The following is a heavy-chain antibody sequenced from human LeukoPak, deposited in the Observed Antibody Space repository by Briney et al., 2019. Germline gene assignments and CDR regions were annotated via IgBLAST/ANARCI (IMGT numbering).Heavy chain of an antibody. CDR3: ATWTSGTY. Sequence: GGSLRLSCAASEFIFNRSWMNWVRQAPGKGLEWVANMDPSGSQKRYVDSVKGRFTISKDNPGTSLYLDMFGLRAEDTAIYYCATWTSGTYWGQGTLVTVSS. CDR1: EFIFNRSW. CDR2: MDPSGSQK. J-gene: IGHJ4*02. V-gene: IGHV3-7*01. D-gene: IGHD1-1*01.